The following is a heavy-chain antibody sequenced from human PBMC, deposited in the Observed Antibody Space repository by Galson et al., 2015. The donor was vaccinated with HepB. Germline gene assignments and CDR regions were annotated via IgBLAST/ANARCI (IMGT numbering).Heavy chain of an antibody. CDR2: ISPNNGGT. J-gene: IGHJ4*02. D-gene: IGHD3-10*01. V-gene: IGHV1-2*02. CDR1: GYTFTVYY. Sequence: SVKVSCKASGYTFTVYYIHWVRQAPGQGPEWMGWISPNNGGTNYAQHFQGRVTLTRDTSTRTAYMELRRLRSDDTAVYYCARVGFYGSGSFDYWGQGTLVTVSS. CDR3: ARVGFYGSGSFDY.